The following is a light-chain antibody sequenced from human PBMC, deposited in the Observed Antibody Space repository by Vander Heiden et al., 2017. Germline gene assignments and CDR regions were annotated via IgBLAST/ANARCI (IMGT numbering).Light chain of an antibody. V-gene: IGKV1-33*01. CDR2: DAS. CDR3: QQYYNVPFT. J-gene: IGKJ5*01. CDR1: HDIRNN. Sequence: DIQMTQSPSSLSASVGDRVTITCQANHDIRNNLNWYQQKPGEAPKSLIYDASSPETGVPSRFSGSGSGTDFTLTISSLQPEDIATYHCQQYYNVPFTFGQGTRLDIK.